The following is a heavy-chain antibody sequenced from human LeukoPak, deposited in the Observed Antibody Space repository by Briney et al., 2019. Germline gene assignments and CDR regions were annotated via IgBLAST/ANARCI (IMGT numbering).Heavy chain of an antibody. CDR1: GFMFSSNW. CDR2: IKEDGTET. J-gene: IGHJ4*02. CDR3: ARGSSLGIGHY. V-gene: IGHV3-7*01. Sequence: QPGGSLRLSCAASGFMFSSNWMSWVRLAPGKGLEWVANIKEDGTETYYVDSVKGRFTISRDNAKSSLYLQMNSLRAEDTAVYYCARGSSLGIGHYWGQGTLVTVSS. D-gene: IGHD3/OR15-3a*01.